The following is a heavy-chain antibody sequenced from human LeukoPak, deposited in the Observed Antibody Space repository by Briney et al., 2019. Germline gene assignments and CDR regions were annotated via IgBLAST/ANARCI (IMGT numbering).Heavy chain of an antibody. CDR1: GYTFTSYD. V-gene: IGHV1-8*01. J-gene: IGHJ4*02. D-gene: IGHD3-16*01. CDR2: MNPKSGNT. Sequence: GASVKVSCKASGYTFTSYDINWVRQATGQGLEWMGWMNPKSGNTGYAQEFQGTVTMTRNTSISTAYMELSSLRSEDTAVYYCARDNDSRDPPHFDYWGQGTLVTVSS. CDR3: ARDNDSRDPPHFDY.